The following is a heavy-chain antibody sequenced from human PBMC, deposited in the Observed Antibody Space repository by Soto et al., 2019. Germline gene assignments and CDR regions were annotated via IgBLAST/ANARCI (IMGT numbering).Heavy chain of an antibody. CDR3: AKPRRGCLSDGFFDY. J-gene: IGHJ4*02. V-gene: IGHV3-30*18. CDR2: ISYDGSNK. CDR1: GFTFSSYG. Sequence: QVQLVESGGGVVQPGRSLRLSGAASGFTFSSYGMHWDRQAPGKGLEWVAVISYDGSNKYYADSVKGRFTISRDNSKNTLYLQMNSLRAEDTAVYYCAKPRRGCLSDGFFDYWGQGTLVTVSS. D-gene: IGHD3-16*02.